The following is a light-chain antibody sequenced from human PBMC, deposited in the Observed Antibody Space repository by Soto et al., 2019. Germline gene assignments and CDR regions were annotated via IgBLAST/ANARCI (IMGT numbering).Light chain of an antibody. CDR1: SSNIGSYT. Sequence: QSALAQPPSASWTPGQRVTISCSGSSSNIGSYTVHWFQQLPGAAPKPLIYTTDQRPSGVPDRFSGSKSGTSASLAISGLQSEDEADYYCAAWDDSLNGHVFGSGTKVTVL. J-gene: IGLJ1*01. CDR2: TTD. CDR3: AAWDDSLNGHV. V-gene: IGLV1-44*01.